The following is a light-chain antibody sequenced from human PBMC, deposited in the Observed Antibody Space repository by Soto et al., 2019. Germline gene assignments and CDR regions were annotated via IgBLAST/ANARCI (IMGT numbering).Light chain of an antibody. J-gene: IGLJ1*01. V-gene: IGLV2-14*01. CDR1: SSDVGDYNY. CDR2: DVS. CDR3: SSYPSSSTRV. Sequence: QSALTQPASVSGSPGQSITISCTGTSSDVGDYNYVSWYQQHPGKAPKLMIFDVSNRPSGVSNRFSGSKSGNTASLTISGLQAEDAAAYYCSSYPSSSTRVFGTGTKLTVL.